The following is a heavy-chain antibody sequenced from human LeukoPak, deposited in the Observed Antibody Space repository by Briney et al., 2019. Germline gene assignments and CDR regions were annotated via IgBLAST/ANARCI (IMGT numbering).Heavy chain of an antibody. V-gene: IGHV3-23*01. D-gene: IGHD3-10*01. CDR3: AGDTHYYGSGSPAFDI. CDR1: GFTFSSYA. CDR2: ISGSGGST. Sequence: GGSLRLSCAASGFTFSSYAMSWVRQAPGKGLEWVSAISGSGGSTYYADSVKGRFTISRDNAKNAPYLQMNSLRAEDTAMYYCAGDTHYYGSGSPAFDIWGQGTMVTVSS. J-gene: IGHJ3*02.